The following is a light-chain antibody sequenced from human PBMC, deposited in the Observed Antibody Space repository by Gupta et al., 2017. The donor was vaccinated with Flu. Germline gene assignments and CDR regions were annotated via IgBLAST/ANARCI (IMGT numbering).Light chain of an antibody. CDR1: SGSVSSDHY. J-gene: IGLJ2*01. CDR2: GTS. CDR3: VLYMGNGVWL. Sequence: SVAPGGTLTLTGGLSSGSVSSDHYTSWYQQRPGQAPRTLVYGTSTRSSGVPERFSGPILGHKAAQADDDCLYFCVLYMGNGVWLFGGGTRVTVL. V-gene: IGLV8-61*01.